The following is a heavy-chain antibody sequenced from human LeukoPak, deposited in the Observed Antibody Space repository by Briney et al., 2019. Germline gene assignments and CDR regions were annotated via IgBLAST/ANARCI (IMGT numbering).Heavy chain of an antibody. CDR3: ARDDVGYCTNGVCYKYYYYMGV. J-gene: IGHJ6*03. Sequence: ASVKVSCKASGYTVTGYDMHWGRQAPGQGLEGMGWINPNSGGTNYAQKLQGRVAITRDTSLSTAYMELSRLRSDDTAVYYCARDDVGYCTNGVCYKYYYYMGVWGKGTTVTVSS. CDR1: GYTVTGYD. V-gene: IGHV1-2*02. D-gene: IGHD2-8*01. CDR2: INPNSGGT.